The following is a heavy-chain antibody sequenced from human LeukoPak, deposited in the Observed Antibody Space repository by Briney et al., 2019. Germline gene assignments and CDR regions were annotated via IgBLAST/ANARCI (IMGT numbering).Heavy chain of an antibody. V-gene: IGHV2-70*04. Sequence: SGPTLVNPPQTLTLTCTFSGFSLSTRGMRVSWIRQPPGKALEWLARIDWDDDKFYSTSLKTRLTISKDTSKNQVVLTMTNMDPVVTATYYRARADDYGDSPYAFDIWGQGTMVTVSS. CDR2: IDWDDDK. CDR3: ARADDYGDSPYAFDI. J-gene: IGHJ3*02. CDR1: GFSLSTRGMR. D-gene: IGHD4-17*01.